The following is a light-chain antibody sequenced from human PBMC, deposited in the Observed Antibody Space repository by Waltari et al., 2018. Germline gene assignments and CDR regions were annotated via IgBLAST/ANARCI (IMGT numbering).Light chain of an antibody. CDR2: AAS. CDR3: LQDYIFPLT. CDR1: EDIRND. J-gene: IGKJ4*01. V-gene: IGKV1-6*01. Sequence: AIQMTQSPSSLSASVGDRVTITCRASEDIRNDLGWYQQKPGKAPRLLIFAASTLQSGVPSRFSGSGSGTDFTLTISSLQPEDFATYFCLQDYIFPLTFGVGTTVEI.